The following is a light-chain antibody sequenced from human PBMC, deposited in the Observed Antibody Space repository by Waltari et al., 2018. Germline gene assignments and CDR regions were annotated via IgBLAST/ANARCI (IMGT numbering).Light chain of an antibody. J-gene: IGKJ4*01. CDR1: QGISSY. Sequence: AIRMPQSPSSLSASTGDRVTITCRASQGISSYLAWYQQKPGKAPKLLIYAASTLQSGVPSRFSGSGSGTDFTLTISCLQSEDFATYYCQQYYSYPPLTFGGGTKVEIK. V-gene: IGKV1-8*01. CDR2: AAS. CDR3: QQYYSYPPLT.